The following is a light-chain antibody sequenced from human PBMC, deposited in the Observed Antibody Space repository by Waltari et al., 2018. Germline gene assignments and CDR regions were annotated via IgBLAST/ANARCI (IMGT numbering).Light chain of an antibody. V-gene: IGLV2-23*02. CDR2: EVT. J-gene: IGLJ2*01. CDR3: CSYGGVNTLGVL. CDR1: SSDVGGYNL. Sequence: QSALTQPASVSGSPGQSITITCTGSSSDVGGYNLVSWYQHHPGPAPRPLVYEVTAPPAGIPSRLSGSKSGNTASLTISGLQIEDEADYYCCSYGGVNTLGVLFGGGSKLTV.